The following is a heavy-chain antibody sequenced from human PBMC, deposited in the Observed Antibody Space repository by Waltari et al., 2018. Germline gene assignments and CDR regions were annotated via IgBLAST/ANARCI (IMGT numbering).Heavy chain of an antibody. V-gene: IGHV1-69*01. CDR2: IIPIFGTA. J-gene: IGHJ3*02. CDR1: GGTFSSYA. D-gene: IGHD3-22*01. Sequence: QVQLVQSGAEVKKPGSSVKVSCKASGGTFSSYAISWLRQDPGQGLEWMGGIIPIFGTANYEQKFQGRVTITADESTSTAYMELSSLRSEDTAVYYCAREVPGHYYDSRDDIWGQGTMVTVSS. CDR3: AREVPGHYYDSRDDI.